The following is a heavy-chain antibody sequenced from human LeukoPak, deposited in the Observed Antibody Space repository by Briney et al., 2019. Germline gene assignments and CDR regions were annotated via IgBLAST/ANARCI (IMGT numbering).Heavy chain of an antibody. CDR2: ISGSGGST. V-gene: IGHV3-23*01. J-gene: IGHJ4*02. D-gene: IGHD3-22*01. CDR1: GFTFNSYA. CDR3: AKDEHDSSGYYYSDFDY. Sequence: GGSLRLSCAASGFTFNSYAMSWVRQAPGKGLEWVSAISGSGGSTYYADSVKGRLTISRDNSKNTLYLQMNSLRAEDTAVYYCAKDEHDSSGYYYSDFDYWGQGTLVTVSS.